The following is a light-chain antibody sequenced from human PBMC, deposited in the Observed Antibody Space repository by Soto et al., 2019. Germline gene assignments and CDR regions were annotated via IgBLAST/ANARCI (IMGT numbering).Light chain of an antibody. Sequence: QSALTQPASVSGSPGQSITISCTGTSSDVGGYKYVSWYQQHPGKAPKLMIYEVSNRPSGVSNRFSGSKSGNTASLTISGLQAEDEADYYCSSYTSTITLVFGGGTKVTVL. CDR1: SSDVGGYKY. J-gene: IGLJ2*01. CDR2: EVS. V-gene: IGLV2-14*01. CDR3: SSYTSTITLV.